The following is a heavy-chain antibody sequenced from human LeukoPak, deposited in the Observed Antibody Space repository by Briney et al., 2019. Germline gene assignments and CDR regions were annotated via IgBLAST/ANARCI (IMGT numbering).Heavy chain of an antibody. CDR3: ARVPLTDIVVVPAAHPLDY. CDR1: GYTFTSYG. D-gene: IGHD2-2*01. CDR2: ISAYNGNT. V-gene: IGHV1-18*01. Sequence: ASVQVSCKASGYTFTSYGISWVRQAPGQGLEWMGWISAYNGNTNYALKLQGRVTMTTDTSTSTAYMELRSLRSDDTAVYYCARVPLTDIVVVPAAHPLDYWGQGTLVTVSS. J-gene: IGHJ4*02.